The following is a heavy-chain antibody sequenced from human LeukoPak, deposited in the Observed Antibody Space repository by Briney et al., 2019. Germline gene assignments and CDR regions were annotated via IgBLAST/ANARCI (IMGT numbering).Heavy chain of an antibody. CDR2: IYYSGST. CDR3: ARGVNTINFDY. V-gene: IGHV4-59*01. J-gene: IGHJ4*02. Sequence: SETLSLTCTVSGGSISSYDWSWIRQPPGKGLEWIGYIYYSGSTKYNPSLKSRVTISPDTSKNQLSLKLSSVTAADTAVYYCARGVNTINFDYWGQGTLVTVSS. CDR1: GGSISSYD. D-gene: IGHD5-24*01.